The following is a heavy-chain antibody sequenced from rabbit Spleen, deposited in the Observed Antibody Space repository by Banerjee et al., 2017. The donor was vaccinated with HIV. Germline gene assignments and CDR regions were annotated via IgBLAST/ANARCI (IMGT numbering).Heavy chain of an antibody. J-gene: IGHJ4*01. CDR1: GLDFSSSYW. V-gene: IGHV1S45*01. CDR2: IYAGSSGTT. CDR3: ARDLVGVIGWNFYL. Sequence: EESGGGLVQPEGSLTLTCTASGLDFSSSYWICWVRQAPGKGLEWIACIYAGSSGTTYYASGAKGRFTISKTSSTTVTLQMTSLTAADTATYFCARDLVGVIGWNFYLWGPGTLVTVS. D-gene: IGHD1-1*01.